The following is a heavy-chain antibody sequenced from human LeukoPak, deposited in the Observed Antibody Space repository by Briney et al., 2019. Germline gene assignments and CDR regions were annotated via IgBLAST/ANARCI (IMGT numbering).Heavy chain of an antibody. D-gene: IGHD2-21*01. J-gene: IGHJ5*02. V-gene: IGHV4-38-2*02. CDR2: IYHSGST. CDR1: GYSISSGYY. Sequence: PSETLSLTCTVSGYSISSGYYWGWIRQPPGKGLEWIGSIYHSGSTYYTPSLKSRVTISVDTSKNQFSLQLTSVTAADTAVYYGAREVHPVVPTYASRNWFDPWGQGTLVTVSS. CDR3: AREVHPVVPTYASRNWFDP.